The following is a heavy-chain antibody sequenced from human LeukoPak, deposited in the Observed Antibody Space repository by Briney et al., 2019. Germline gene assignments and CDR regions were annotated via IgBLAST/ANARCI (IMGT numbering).Heavy chain of an antibody. CDR1: GFTFSGSA. CDR2: IRSKANSYAT. CDR3: TRHYDSGSYYFFDGDY. D-gene: IGHD1-26*01. V-gene: IGHV3-73*01. Sequence: GGSLRLSCAASGFTFSGSAMHWVRQASGKGLEWVGRIRSKANSYATAYAASVKGRFTISRDDSKNTAYLQMNSLKTEDTAVYYCTRHYDSGSYYFFDGDYWGQGTLVTVSS. J-gene: IGHJ4*02.